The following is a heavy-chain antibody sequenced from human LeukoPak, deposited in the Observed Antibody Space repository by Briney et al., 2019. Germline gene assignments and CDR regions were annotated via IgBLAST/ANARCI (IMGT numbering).Heavy chain of an antibody. CDR1: GFTFSSYA. V-gene: IGHV3-23*01. D-gene: IGHD3-3*01. J-gene: IGHJ4*02. Sequence: PAGSLRLSCAASGFTFSSYAMSWVRQPPPRGLEEVSAISGSGGSTYYADSVKSRFTISRDNSKNTLYLQMNSLRAADTAVYYCAKIRKAQDFRSGYYHYFDYWGQVTLVTVSS. CDR2: ISGSGGST. CDR3: AKIRKAQDFRSGYYHYFDY.